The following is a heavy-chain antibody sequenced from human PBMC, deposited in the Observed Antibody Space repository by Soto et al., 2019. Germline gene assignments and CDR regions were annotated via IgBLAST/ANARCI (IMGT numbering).Heavy chain of an antibody. CDR1: GFTFSSYS. CDR2: ISSSSSYI. Sequence: GGSLRLSCAASGFTFSSYSMNWVRQAPGKGLEWVSSISSSSSYIYYADSVKGRFTISRDNAKNSLYLQMNSLRAEDTAVYYCARDQPLLAYRSGGSCYSNYYYGMDVWGQGTTVTVSS. J-gene: IGHJ6*02. CDR3: ARDQPLLAYRSGGSCYSNYYYGMDV. V-gene: IGHV3-21*01. D-gene: IGHD2-15*01.